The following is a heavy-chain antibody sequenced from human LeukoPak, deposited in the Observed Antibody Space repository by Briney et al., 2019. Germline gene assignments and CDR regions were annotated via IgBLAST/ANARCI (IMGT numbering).Heavy chain of an antibody. CDR3: AKGRNEDGDAALNY. J-gene: IGHJ4*02. V-gene: IGHV3-33*06. CDR1: GFTFRDYA. CDR2: IWYDGSNK. D-gene: IGHD4-17*01. Sequence: GGSLRLSCTASGFTFRDYAMSWVRQAPGKGLEWVAVIWYDGSNKYYADSVKGRFTISRDNSKNTLYLQMNSLGAEDTAAYHCAKGRNEDGDAALNYWGQGTLVTVSS.